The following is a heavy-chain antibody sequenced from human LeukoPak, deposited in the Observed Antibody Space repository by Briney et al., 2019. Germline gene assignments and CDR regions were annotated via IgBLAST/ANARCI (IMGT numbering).Heavy chain of an antibody. D-gene: IGHD1-26*01. Sequence: GASVKVSCKASGYTFPSYDINWVRQATGQGLEWMGWMNPNRGNTGYAQKFQGRVTMTRNTSISTAYIELSSLRSEDTAVYYCASGIVGAWYYLDYWGQGTLVTVSS. CDR1: GYTFPSYD. CDR2: MNPNRGNT. CDR3: ASGIVGAWYYLDY. J-gene: IGHJ4*02. V-gene: IGHV1-8*01.